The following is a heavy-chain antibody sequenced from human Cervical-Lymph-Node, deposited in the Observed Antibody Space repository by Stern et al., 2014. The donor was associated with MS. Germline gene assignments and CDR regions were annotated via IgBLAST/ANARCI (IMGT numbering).Heavy chain of an antibody. CDR3: AREKRDCSGGSCYLRDDY. V-gene: IGHV1-46*03. J-gene: IGHJ4*02. D-gene: IGHD2-15*01. CDR2: INPSGGTT. CDR1: GYTFTSYY. Sequence: QVQLVQSGAEVKKPGASVKVSCKASGYTFTSYYMHWVRQAPGQGLEWMGIINPSGGTTNHAQKFQGRVTMTRDTSTSTVYMELSSLRSEDTAVYYCAREKRDCSGGSCYLRDDYWGQGTLVTVSS.